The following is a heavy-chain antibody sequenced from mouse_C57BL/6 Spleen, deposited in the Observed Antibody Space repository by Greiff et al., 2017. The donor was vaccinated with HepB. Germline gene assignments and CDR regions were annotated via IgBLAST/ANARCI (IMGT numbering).Heavy chain of an antibody. CDR1: GFNIKNTY. D-gene: IGHD1-1*01. V-gene: IGHV14-3*01. CDR3: APITTVVGGFDY. CDR2: IDTANGNT. Sequence: EVQLQQSVAELVRPGASVKLSCTASGFNIKNTYMHWVKQRPEQGLEWIGRIDTANGNTKYAPKFQGKATITADKSSNTAYLQLSSPTSEDTAIYYCAPITTVVGGFDYWGQGTTLTVSS. J-gene: IGHJ2*01.